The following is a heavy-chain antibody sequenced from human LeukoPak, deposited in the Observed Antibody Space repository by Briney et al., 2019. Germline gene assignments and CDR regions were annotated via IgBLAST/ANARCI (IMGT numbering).Heavy chain of an antibody. CDR2: IYTSGST. D-gene: IGHD3-22*01. V-gene: IGHV4-61*02. CDR3: ARSYYYRSSGYWKNAFDI. CDR1: GGSISSGSYY. Sequence: SETLSLTCTVSGGSISSGSYYWSWIRQPAGKGLEWIGRIYTSGSTNYNPSLKSRVTISVDTSKNQFSLKLSSVTAADTAVYYCARSYYYRSSGYWKNAFDIWGQGTMVTVSS. J-gene: IGHJ3*02.